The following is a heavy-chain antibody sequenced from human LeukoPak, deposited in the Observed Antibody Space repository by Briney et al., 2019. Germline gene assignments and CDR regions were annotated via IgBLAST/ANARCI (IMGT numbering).Heavy chain of an antibody. V-gene: IGHV3-11*01. CDR1: GLTFSDYY. Sequence: PGGSLRLSCAASGLTFSDYYMSWIRQAPGKGLEWVSYISSSGGTIYYADSVKGRFTISRDNANNSLYLQMNSLRADDTAVYYCARGGSGSYNYYYYGMDVWGQGTTVTVSS. D-gene: IGHD3-10*01. CDR2: ISSSGGTI. J-gene: IGHJ6*02. CDR3: ARGGSGSYNYYYYGMDV.